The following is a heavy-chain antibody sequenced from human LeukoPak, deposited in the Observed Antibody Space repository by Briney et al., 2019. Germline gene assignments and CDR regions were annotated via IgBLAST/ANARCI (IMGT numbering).Heavy chain of an antibody. CDR2: ISSSSSYR. V-gene: IGHV3-21*01. CDR3: AKDPTYYYDSSGYYLPYYFDY. CDR1: GFTLSSYS. D-gene: IGHD3-22*01. J-gene: IGHJ4*02. Sequence: GGSLRLSCAASGFTLSSYSMNWVRQAPGKGLEWVSSISSSSSYRYYADSVKGRFTISRDNSKNTLYLQMNSLRAEDTAVYYCAKDPTYYYDSSGYYLPYYFDYWGQGTLVTVSS.